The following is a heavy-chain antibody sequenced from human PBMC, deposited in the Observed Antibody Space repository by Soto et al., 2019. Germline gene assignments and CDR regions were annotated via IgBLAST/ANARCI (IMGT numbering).Heavy chain of an antibody. CDR1: GYTFTSYG. D-gene: IGHD6-13*01. V-gene: IGHV1-18*01. J-gene: IGHJ6*02. CDR3: ARDSGIAAANYYYYGMDV. Sequence: ASVKVSCKASGYTFTSYGISWVRQAPGQGLEWMGWISAYNGNTNYAQKLQGRVTMTTDTSTSTAYMELRSLGSDDTAVYYCARDSGIAAANYYYYGMDVWGQGTTVTVSS. CDR2: ISAYNGNT.